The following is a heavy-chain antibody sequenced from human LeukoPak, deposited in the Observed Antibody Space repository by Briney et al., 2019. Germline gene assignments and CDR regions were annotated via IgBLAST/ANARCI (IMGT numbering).Heavy chain of an antibody. D-gene: IGHD3-22*01. Sequence: GGSLRLSCAASGFNFSIYSMNWVRQAPGKGLEWVSYITRSSTTIYYADSVKGRFTISRDNAKNSLYLQMNSLRAEDTAVYYCARNKYDSSGYSDYWGQGTLVTVSS. V-gene: IGHV3-48*04. CDR1: GFNFSIYS. CDR3: ARNKYDSSGYSDY. CDR2: ITRSSTTI. J-gene: IGHJ4*02.